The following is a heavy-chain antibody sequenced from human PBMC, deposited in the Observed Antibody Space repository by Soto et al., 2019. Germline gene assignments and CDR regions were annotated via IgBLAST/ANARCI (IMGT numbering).Heavy chain of an antibody. CDR2: MNPNSGNT. CDR3: ARVPRGYCSGGSCLDF. J-gene: IGHJ4*02. D-gene: IGHD2-15*01. Sequence: ASVKVSCKASGYTFTSYDINWVRQATGQGLEWMGWMNPNSGNTGYAQKFQGRVTMTRNTSISTAYMELSSLRSEDTAVYYCARVPRGYCSGGSCLDFRCQRTLDTVSS. V-gene: IGHV1-8*01. CDR1: GYTFTSYD.